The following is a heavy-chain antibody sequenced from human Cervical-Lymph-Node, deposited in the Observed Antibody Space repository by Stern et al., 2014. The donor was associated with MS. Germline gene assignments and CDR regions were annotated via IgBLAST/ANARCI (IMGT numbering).Heavy chain of an antibody. D-gene: IGHD1-26*01. CDR1: GAAFSSYA. J-gene: IGHJ6*02. V-gene: IGHV1-69*01. Sequence: VQLVESGAEVKKPGSSVKVSCKASGAAFSSYAISWVRQAPGQGLEWKGGIIPNFGTANYAQKFQGRVTITADESTSTGYMELSSLRSEDTAVYYCARGELKEGLVRGMDVWGQGTTVTVSS. CDR2: IIPNFGTA. CDR3: ARGELKEGLVRGMDV.